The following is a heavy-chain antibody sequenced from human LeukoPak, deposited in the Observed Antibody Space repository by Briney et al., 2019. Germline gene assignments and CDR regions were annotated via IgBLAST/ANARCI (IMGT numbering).Heavy chain of an antibody. Sequence: GASVKVSCKASGYTFTSYDINWVRQAPGQGLEWMGWMNPNRGSTGYAQKFQGRVTITRNTSISTAYMELSGLRSEDTAVYYCARGRSTGYPYYFEYWGQGTLVTVSS. J-gene: IGHJ4*02. CDR2: MNPNRGST. CDR3: ARGRSTGYPYYFEY. D-gene: IGHD5-12*01. V-gene: IGHV1-8*03. CDR1: GYTFTSYD.